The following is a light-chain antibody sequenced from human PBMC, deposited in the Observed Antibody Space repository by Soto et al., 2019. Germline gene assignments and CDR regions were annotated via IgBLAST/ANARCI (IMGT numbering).Light chain of an antibody. J-gene: IGKJ4*01. CDR3: QQRSIWPPLT. Sequence: EIVLTQSPATLSLSPGERATLSCRASQSVSNHLLWYQQKPGQAPRLLIYDASNRATGVPARFSGSGSGTDFTLTISSLESEDSAVYYCQQRSIWPPLTFGGGTKVEIK. CDR2: DAS. V-gene: IGKV3-11*01. CDR1: QSVSNH.